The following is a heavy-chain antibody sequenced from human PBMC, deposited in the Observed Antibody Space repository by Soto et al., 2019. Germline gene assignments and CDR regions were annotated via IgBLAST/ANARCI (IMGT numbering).Heavy chain of an antibody. V-gene: IGHV3-15*07. J-gene: IGHJ5*02. CDR1: DFASSDAW. Sequence: GEPVTLTCAASDFASSDAWMNWVRQAPGKGLEWVSRIKSKSDGGATNYAAPVQGRFTISRDYPTNTLYLQMNSLKTEDTAVYYCATLYHFDPWGQGTLVTVSS. CDR2: IKSKSDGGAT. D-gene: IGHD2-2*01. CDR3: ATLYHFDP.